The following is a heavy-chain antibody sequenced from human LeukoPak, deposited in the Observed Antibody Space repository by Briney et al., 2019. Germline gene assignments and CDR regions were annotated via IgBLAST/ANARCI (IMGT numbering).Heavy chain of an antibody. CDR3: AKDCGDYEGFFDH. Sequence: AASVKVSCKASGGTFSSYAISWVRQAPGQGLEWMGRIIPIFGTANYAQKFQGRVTITADKSTSTAYMELSSLRSEDTAVYYCAKDCGDYEGFFDHWGQGTLVTVS. CDR1: GGTFSSYA. D-gene: IGHD4-17*01. V-gene: IGHV1-69*06. J-gene: IGHJ4*02. CDR2: IIPIFGTA.